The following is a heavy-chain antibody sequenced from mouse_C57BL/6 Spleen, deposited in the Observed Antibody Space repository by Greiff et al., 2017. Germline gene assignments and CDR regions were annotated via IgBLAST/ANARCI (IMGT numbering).Heavy chain of an antibody. D-gene: IGHD2-5*01. J-gene: IGHJ4*01. Sequence: VKLQQPGAELVKPGASVKMSCKASGYTFTSYWITWVKQRPGQGLEWIGDIYPGSGSTNYNEKFKSKATLTVDTSSSTAYMQLSSLTSEDSAVYYCARSYSNRDAMDYWGQGTSVTVSS. V-gene: IGHV1-55*01. CDR2: IYPGSGST. CDR1: GYTFTSYW. CDR3: ARSYSNRDAMDY.